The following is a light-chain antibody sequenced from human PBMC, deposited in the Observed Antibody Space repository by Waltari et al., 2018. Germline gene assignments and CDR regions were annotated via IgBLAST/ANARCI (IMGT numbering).Light chain of an antibody. V-gene: IGLV2-11*01. J-gene: IGLJ2*01. CDR2: DGS. CDR1: SSDVGGYTS. Sequence: QSALTQPRSVSGSPGQSVTISCTGTSSDVGGYTSVSWYQQDPGKAPKLLIFDGSERPSGVSDRFSGSKSGNTASLTISGLQAEDEADYHCCSFAAGNTVIFGGGTKLTVV. CDR3: CSFAAGNTVI.